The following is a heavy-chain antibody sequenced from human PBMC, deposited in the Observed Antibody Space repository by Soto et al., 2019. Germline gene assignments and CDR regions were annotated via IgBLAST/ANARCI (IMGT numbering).Heavy chain of an antibody. D-gene: IGHD3-10*01. CDR2: LSGSGGST. CDR1: GFSFIKYA. J-gene: IGHJ4*02. V-gene: IGHV3-23*01. Sequence: EVQRLESGGGLVQPGGSLRLSCAASGFSFIKYAMSWVRHAPGKGLEWVSGLSGSGGSTSSADSVKGRFAISRDHSRHTLYLQMTSLRDGDTAIYYCARGFSAGKGSPPDYWGQGTLVTVSS. CDR3: ARGFSAGKGSPPDY.